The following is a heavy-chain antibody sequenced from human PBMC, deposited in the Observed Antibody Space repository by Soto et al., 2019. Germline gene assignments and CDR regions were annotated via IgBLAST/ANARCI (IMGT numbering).Heavy chain of an antibody. J-gene: IGHJ4*02. D-gene: IGHD6-6*01. CDR1: GFTFTSSA. V-gene: IGHV1-58*01. CDR2: IVVGSGNT. CDR3: AADRGPYSSSLLDY. Sequence: QMQLVQSGPEVKKPGTSVKVSCKASGFTFTSSAVQWVRQARGQRLEWIGWIVVGSGNTNYAQKFQERVTITRDMSTSTAYMELSSLRSEDTAVYYCAADRGPYSSSLLDYWGQGTLVTVSS.